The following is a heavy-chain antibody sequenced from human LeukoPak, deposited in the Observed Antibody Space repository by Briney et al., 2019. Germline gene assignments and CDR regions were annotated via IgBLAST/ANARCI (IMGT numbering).Heavy chain of an antibody. D-gene: IGHD1-26*01. V-gene: IGHV1-18*01. Sequence: GASVKVSCKASGYTFTSYGISWVRQAPGQGLEWMGWICAYNGNTKYAQKLQGRVTMTTDTSTSTAYMELSSLRSEDTAVYYCAGDSGGKWELLGEFGYWGQGTLVTVSS. CDR1: GYTFTSYG. CDR2: ICAYNGNT. CDR3: AGDSGGKWELLGEFGY. J-gene: IGHJ4*02.